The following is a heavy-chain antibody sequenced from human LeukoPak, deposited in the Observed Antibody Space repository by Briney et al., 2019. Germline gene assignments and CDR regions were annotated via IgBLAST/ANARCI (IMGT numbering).Heavy chain of an antibody. CDR2: IYHSGST. CDR1: GYSISSGYY. D-gene: IGHD1-26*01. Sequence: SETLSLTCTVSGYSISSGYYWGWIRQPPGKGLEWIGSIYHSGSTYYNPSLKSRVTISVDTSKNQFSLKLSSVTAADTAVYYCASLRERSYYARGFDYWGQGTLVAVSS. V-gene: IGHV4-38-2*02. CDR3: ASLRERSYYARGFDY. J-gene: IGHJ4*02.